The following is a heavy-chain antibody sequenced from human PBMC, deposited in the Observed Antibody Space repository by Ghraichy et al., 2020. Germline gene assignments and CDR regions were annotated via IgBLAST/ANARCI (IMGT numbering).Heavy chain of an antibody. Sequence: GVLRLSCAASGFTFSSYSMNWVRQAPGKGLEWVSYISSSSSTIYYADSVKGRFTISRDNAKNSLYLQMNSLRDEDTAVYYCARDRYCSSTSCSYGMDVWGQGTTVTVSS. CDR1: GFTFSSYS. V-gene: IGHV3-48*02. CDR2: ISSSSSTI. CDR3: ARDRYCSSTSCSYGMDV. D-gene: IGHD2-2*01. J-gene: IGHJ6*02.